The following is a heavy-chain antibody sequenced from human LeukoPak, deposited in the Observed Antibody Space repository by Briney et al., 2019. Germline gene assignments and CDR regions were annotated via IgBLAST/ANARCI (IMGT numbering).Heavy chain of an antibody. CDR2: ISGSGGST. Sequence: GGSLRLSCAASGFTFSSYAMSWVRQAPGKGLGWVSAISGSGGSTYYADSVKGRFTISRDNSKNTLYLQMNSLRAEDTAVYYCAKYDSGSWYYTAFDIWGQGTMVTVSS. V-gene: IGHV3-23*01. J-gene: IGHJ3*02. D-gene: IGHD2-15*01. CDR1: GFTFSSYA. CDR3: AKYDSGSWYYTAFDI.